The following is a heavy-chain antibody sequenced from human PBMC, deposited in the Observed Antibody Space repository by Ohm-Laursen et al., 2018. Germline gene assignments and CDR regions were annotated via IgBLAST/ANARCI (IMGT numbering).Heavy chain of an antibody. Sequence: GTLSLTCTVSGGSISDYYWSWIRQPPGKGLEWIGYINYSGSTNYNPSLKSRVTISVDTSRNQFSLKLSSVTAADTAVYYCARVGRGPTPSGSYNNWFDPWGQGTLVTVSS. CDR3: ARVGRGPTPSGSYNNWFDP. D-gene: IGHD1-26*01. V-gene: IGHV4-59*01. CDR2: INYSGST. CDR1: GGSISDYY. J-gene: IGHJ5*02.